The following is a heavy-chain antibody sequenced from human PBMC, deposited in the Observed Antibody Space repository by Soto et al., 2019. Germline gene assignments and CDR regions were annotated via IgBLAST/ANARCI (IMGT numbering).Heavy chain of an antibody. D-gene: IGHD3-3*01. V-gene: IGHV3-23*01. CDR2: ISGSGGST. J-gene: IGHJ5*02. CDR3: AKGQAIFGVVTLNWFDP. Sequence: EVQLLESGGGLVQPGGSLRLSCAASGFTFSSYAMSWVRQAPGKGLEWVSAISGSGGSTYYADSVKGRFTISRDNSNNTLYLQMNSLRAEDTAVYYCAKGQAIFGVVTLNWFDPWGQGTLVTVSS. CDR1: GFTFSSYA.